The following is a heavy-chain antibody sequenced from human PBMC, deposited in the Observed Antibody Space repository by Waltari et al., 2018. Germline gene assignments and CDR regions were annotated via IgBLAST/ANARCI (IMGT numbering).Heavy chain of an antibody. V-gene: IGHV1-18*01. CDR1: GYTFTSYG. Sequence: QVQLVQSGAEVKKPGASVKVSCKASGYTFTSYGISWVRQAPGQGLEWMGWISAYKGNTNYAQKLQGRVTMTTDTSTSTAYMELRSLRSDDTAVYYCARCGDWGDTVMVNHYYYYYGMDVWGQGTTVTVSS. D-gene: IGHD5-18*01. CDR3: ARCGDWGDTVMVNHYYYYYGMDV. J-gene: IGHJ6*02. CDR2: ISAYKGNT.